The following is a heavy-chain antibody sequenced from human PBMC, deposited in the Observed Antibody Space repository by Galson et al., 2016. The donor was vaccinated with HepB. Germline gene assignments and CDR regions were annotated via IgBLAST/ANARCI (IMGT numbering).Heavy chain of an antibody. CDR2: ISAYNGDT. D-gene: IGHD3-10*01. CDR3: ARGAGGYFDY. Sequence: SVKVSCKASGYTFTNYGLSWVRQAPGQGLGYMGWISAYNGDTNYAQNLQGRVTMTTDTSTSTAYMELRSLRSDDTAVYYCARGAGGYFDYWGQGTLVTVSS. J-gene: IGHJ4*02. CDR1: GYTFTNYG. V-gene: IGHV1-18*01.